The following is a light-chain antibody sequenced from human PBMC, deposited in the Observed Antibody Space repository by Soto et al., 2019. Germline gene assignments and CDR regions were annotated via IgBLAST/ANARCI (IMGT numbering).Light chain of an antibody. V-gene: IGLV2-14*01. Sequence: QSALTQPASVSASPGQSITISCAGTTSDVGGYNYVSWYQQHPGKAPKVMIYDVSNRPSGVSNRFSGSKSGNTASLTISGLQADDEADYYCSSYTTSYTLVFGGGTKVTVL. J-gene: IGLJ3*02. CDR2: DVS. CDR1: TSDVGGYNY. CDR3: SSYTTSYTLV.